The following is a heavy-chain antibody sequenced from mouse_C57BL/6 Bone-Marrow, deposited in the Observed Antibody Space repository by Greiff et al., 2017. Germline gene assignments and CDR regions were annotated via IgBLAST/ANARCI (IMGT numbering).Heavy chain of an antibody. Sequence: QVQLQQPGAELVRPGTSVKLSCKASGYTFTSYWMHWVKQRPGQGLEWIGVIDPSDSYTNYNQKFKGKATLTVDTSSSTAYMQLSSRTSVDSAVYYCARSGGLDYWGQGTTLTVSS. D-gene: IGHD3-1*01. CDR3: ARSGGLDY. J-gene: IGHJ2*01. CDR1: GYTFTSYW. CDR2: IDPSDSYT. V-gene: IGHV1-59*01.